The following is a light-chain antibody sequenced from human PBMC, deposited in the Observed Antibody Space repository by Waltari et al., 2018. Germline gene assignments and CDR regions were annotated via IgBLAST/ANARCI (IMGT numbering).Light chain of an antibody. CDR1: RTVSTN. V-gene: IGKV3-15*01. J-gene: IGKJ3*01. Sequence: EIVMTQSPATLSVSPGERATLSCRASRTVSTNLAWYQQKPGQSPRLLIYGASTRVTGIPARFSGRGSGTEFTLTISSLQSEDFAIYYCQQYDDWPPRFTFGPGTKVDSK. CDR2: GAS. CDR3: QQYDDWPPRFT.